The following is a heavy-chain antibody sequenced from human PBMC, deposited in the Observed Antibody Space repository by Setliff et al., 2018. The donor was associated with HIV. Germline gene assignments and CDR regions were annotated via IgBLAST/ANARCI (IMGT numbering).Heavy chain of an antibody. V-gene: IGHV3-23*01. D-gene: IGHD2-2*01. Sequence: PGGSLRLSCAASGFTFSNYAMSWVRQAPGEGLEWVSAILSTGERTFYADSVKGRFTISRDNSKNTVYLQMNSLRAEDTAVYYCARRAYCSSTTCFDNWGQGTLVTVSS. CDR1: GFTFSNYA. J-gene: IGHJ4*02. CDR2: ILSTGERT. CDR3: ARRAYCSSTTCFDN.